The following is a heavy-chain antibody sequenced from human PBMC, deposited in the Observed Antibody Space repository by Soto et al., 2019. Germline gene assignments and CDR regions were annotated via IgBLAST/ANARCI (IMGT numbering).Heavy chain of an antibody. CDR1: GFPFSDYY. V-gene: IGHV3-11*06. CDR3: TRGGGGGLFEH. D-gene: IGHD2-21*01. CDR2: ISPKSTYR. Sequence: GSLRLSCAISGFPFSDYYMSRIRQAPGKGLEWLSHISPKSTYRNYADSVKGRFTISRDNTKSSLFLQMNSLGVEDTAVYYCTRGGGGGLFEHWGQGVLVTVSS. J-gene: IGHJ4*02.